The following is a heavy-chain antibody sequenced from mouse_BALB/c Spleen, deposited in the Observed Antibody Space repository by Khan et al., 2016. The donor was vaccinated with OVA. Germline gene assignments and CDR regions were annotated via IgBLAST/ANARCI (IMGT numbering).Heavy chain of an antibody. CDR3: GRGDGYYVYFDY. CDR2: IYPGSDNA. J-gene: IGHJ2*01. CDR1: GYTFTYYV. V-gene: IGHV1-77*01. D-gene: IGHD2-3*01. Sequence: QVQLKESGPELVKPGASVKMSCKASGYTFTYYVITWVKQRTGQGLEWIGEIYPGSDNAYYNERFKGKATLTADKSSNTTYMQLSSLTSEDSAVYFCGRGDGYYVYFDYWGQGTTLTVSS.